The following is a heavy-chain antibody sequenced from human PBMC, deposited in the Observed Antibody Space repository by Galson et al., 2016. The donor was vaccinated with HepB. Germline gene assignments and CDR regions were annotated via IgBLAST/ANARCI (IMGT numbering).Heavy chain of an antibody. CDR2: VKEDGSAT. D-gene: IGHD3-10*01. CDR3: ARDQDGGITI. CDR1: GFTFSDSW. J-gene: IGHJ3*02. V-gene: IGHV3-7*04. Sequence: SLRLPCAASGFTFSDSWMSGVRQAPGKGLEGAANVKEDGSATYYVDSVKGRFIISRDNAKNSLYLQMNSLRAEDTAVYYCARDQDGGITIWGQGTMVTVSS.